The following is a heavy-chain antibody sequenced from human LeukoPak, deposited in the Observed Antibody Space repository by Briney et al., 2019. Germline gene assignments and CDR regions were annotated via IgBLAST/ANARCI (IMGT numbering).Heavy chain of an antibody. V-gene: IGHV3-9*01. Sequence: HPGRSLRLSCAASGFTFEDYAMHWVRQAPGKGLEWVSRISWNSGSIGYADSVKGRFTISRDNAKNSLYLQMNSLRAEDTAVYYCAKDNPTTYTPKGQENYAFDIWGQGTMVTVSS. CDR2: ISWNSGSI. D-gene: IGHD5-18*01. J-gene: IGHJ3*02. CDR1: GFTFEDYA. CDR3: AKDNPTTYTPKGQENYAFDI.